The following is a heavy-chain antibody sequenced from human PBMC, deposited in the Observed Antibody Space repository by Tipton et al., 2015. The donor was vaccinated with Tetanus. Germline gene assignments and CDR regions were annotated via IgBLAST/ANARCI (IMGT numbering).Heavy chain of an antibody. J-gene: IGHJ5*02. Sequence: LSLTCTVSGGSVRSGDYSWNWIRQPPGKGLEWVSGISVRGSHTYYADPVKGRFSISRDNSKNTVYLQMNSLRDEDTAVYYCAKDPASRGWFDPWGQGTLVSVSS. CDR2: ISVRGSHT. V-gene: IGHV3-23*01. CDR3: AKDPASRGWFDP. CDR1: GGSVRSGDYS.